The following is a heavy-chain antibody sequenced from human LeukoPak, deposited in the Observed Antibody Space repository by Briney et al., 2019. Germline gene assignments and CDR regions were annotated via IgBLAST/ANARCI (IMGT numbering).Heavy chain of an antibody. CDR2: INSDGSST. D-gene: IGHD3-10*01. CDR1: GFTFSSYW. V-gene: IGHV3-74*01. CDR3: ARASAETYYYGSGSDF. Sequence: GGSLGLSCAASGFTFSSYWMHWVRQAPGKGLVWVSRINSDGSSTSYADSVKGRFTISRDNAKNTLYLQMNSLRAEDTAVYYCARASAETYYYGSGSDFWGQGTLVTVSS. J-gene: IGHJ4*02.